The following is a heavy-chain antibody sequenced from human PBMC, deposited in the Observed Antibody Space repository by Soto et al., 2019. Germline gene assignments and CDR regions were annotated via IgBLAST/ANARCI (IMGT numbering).Heavy chain of an antibody. V-gene: IGHV4-30-4*01. CDR3: AREVNNYYGMDV. CDR1: GASISSDDYY. CDR2: ISYSGST. J-gene: IGHJ6*02. Sequence: QVQLQESGPGLVKPSQTRSLTCSISGASISSDDYYWSWFRQPPGKGLEWIGYISYSGSTYYNPSLKSRITISVDTSKTQFSLILSSVTAADTAVFYCAREVNNYYGMDVWGQGTTVTVSS.